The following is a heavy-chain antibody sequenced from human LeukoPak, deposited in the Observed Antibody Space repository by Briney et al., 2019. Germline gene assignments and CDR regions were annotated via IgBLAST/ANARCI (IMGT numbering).Heavy chain of an antibody. D-gene: IGHD3-22*01. CDR1: GASISSNY. V-gene: IGHV4-4*07. Sequence: SETLSLTCTVSGASISSNYGGWLRQPAGKGLEWVGGIYTGGSTNYNPSLKSRVTMSVDTSKNQFSLKLSSVTAADTAVYYCARDRDYYDSSAFDIWGQGTMVTVSS. CDR2: IYTGGST. CDR3: ARDRDYYDSSAFDI. J-gene: IGHJ3*02.